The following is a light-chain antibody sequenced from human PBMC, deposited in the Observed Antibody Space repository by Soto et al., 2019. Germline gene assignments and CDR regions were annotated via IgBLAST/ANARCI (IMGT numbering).Light chain of an antibody. CDR3: QQYHSIPLT. J-gene: IGKJ4*01. CDR2: WAS. Sequence: DIVMTQSPDSLAVSLGERATINCKSGQSVLYSSNNKNFLAWYQQKPGQPPKLLIYWASTRESGVPDRFSGSGSGTDFTLTISSLQAEDVAVYYCQQYHSIPLTFGGGTKVEIK. V-gene: IGKV4-1*01. CDR1: QSVLYSSNNKNF.